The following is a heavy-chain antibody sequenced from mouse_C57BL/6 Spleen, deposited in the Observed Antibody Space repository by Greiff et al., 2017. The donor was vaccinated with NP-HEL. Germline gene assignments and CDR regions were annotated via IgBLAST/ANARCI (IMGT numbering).Heavy chain of an antibody. J-gene: IGHJ1*03. CDR3: ARAGENYYGSSYVYWYFDV. CDR1: GYSITSGYY. CDR2: ISYDGSN. D-gene: IGHD1-1*01. Sequence: DVQLQESGPGLVKPSQSLSLTCSVTGYSITSGYYWNWIRQFPGNKLEWMGYISYDGSNNYNPSLKNRISITRDTSKNQFFLKLNSVTTEDTATYYCARAGENYYGSSYVYWYFDVWGTGTTVTVSS. V-gene: IGHV3-6*01.